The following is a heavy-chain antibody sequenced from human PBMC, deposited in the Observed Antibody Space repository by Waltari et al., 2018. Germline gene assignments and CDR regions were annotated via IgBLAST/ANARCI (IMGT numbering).Heavy chain of an antibody. CDR1: GGSISSYY. Sequence: QVQLQESGPGLVKPSETLSLTCTVSGGSISSYYWSWIRQPAGKGLEWIGRIYTSGRTNYNPSLKSRVTMSVDTSKNQFSLKLSSVTAADTAVYYCARDNARWEYCSSTSCYHDAFDIWGQGTMVTVSS. CDR2: IYTSGRT. D-gene: IGHD2-2*01. J-gene: IGHJ3*02. V-gene: IGHV4-4*07. CDR3: ARDNARWEYCSSTSCYHDAFDI.